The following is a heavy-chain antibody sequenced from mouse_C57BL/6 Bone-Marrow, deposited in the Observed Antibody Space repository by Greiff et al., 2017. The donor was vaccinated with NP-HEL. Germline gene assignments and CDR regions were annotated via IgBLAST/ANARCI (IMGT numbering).Heavy chain of an antibody. CDR2: IDPSDSYT. V-gene: IGHV1-50*01. Sequence: QVQLQQPGAELVKPGASVKLSCKASGYTGTSDWMQWGKQRPGQGLEWIGEIDPSDSYTNYNQKFKGKATLTVDTSSSTAYMQLSSLTSEDSAVYYCARFAYWGQGTLVTVSA. J-gene: IGHJ3*01. CDR1: GYTGTSDW. CDR3: ARFAY.